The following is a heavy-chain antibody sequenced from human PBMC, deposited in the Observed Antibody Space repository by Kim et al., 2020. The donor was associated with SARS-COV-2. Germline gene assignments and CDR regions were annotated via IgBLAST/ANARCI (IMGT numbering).Heavy chain of an antibody. Sequence: GGSLRLSCAASGFTFSSYSMNWVRQAPGKGLEWVSYISSSSSTIYYADSVKGRFTISRDNAKNSLYLQMNSLRAEDTAVYYCATLPPTRGLSFDLWGRGTLVTVSS. CDR1: GFTFSSYS. CDR2: ISSSSSTI. J-gene: IGHJ2*01. D-gene: IGHD2-2*01. V-gene: IGHV3-48*04. CDR3: ATLPPTRGLSFDL.